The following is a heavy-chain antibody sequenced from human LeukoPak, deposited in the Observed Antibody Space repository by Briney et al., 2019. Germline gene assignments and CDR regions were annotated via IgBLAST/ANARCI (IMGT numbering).Heavy chain of an antibody. Sequence: ASVKVSCKASGYTFTSYSMHWVRQAPGQGLEWMGIINPSGGSTSYAQKFQGRVTMTRDMSTSTVYMELSSPRAEDTAVYYCARDQRYDSSGYYGPDFDYWGQGTLVTVSS. CDR1: GYTFTSYS. CDR2: INPSGGST. D-gene: IGHD3-22*01. J-gene: IGHJ4*02. V-gene: IGHV1-46*01. CDR3: ARDQRYDSSGYYGPDFDY.